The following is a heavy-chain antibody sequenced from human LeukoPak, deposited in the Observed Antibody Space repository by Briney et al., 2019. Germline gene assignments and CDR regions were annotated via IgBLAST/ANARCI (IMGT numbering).Heavy chain of an antibody. CDR1: IYTFTGYY. CDR2: INPNSGGT. V-gene: IGHV1-2*06. J-gene: IGHJ3*02. CDR3: ARGPRPNWYYYDSSGYRDLDAFDI. D-gene: IGHD3-22*01. Sequence: ASVKVSCTASIYTFTGYYMHWVRQAPGQGLEWMGRINPNSGGTNYAQKFRGRVTITRDTSISTAYMELSRLRSDDTAVYYCARGPRPNWYYYDSSGYRDLDAFDIWGQGTMVTVS.